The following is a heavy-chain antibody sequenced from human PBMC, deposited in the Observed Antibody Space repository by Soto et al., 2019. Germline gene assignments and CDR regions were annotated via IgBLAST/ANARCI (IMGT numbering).Heavy chain of an antibody. CDR1: GYTFTSYG. CDR3: AREGQNGYYDSRAMVDY. J-gene: IGHJ4*02. Sequence: QVQLVQSGPEVKKPGASVKVSCKASGYTFTSYGISWARQAPGQGLEWMGWISAYNGNTNYAQQLQGRVTMTTDTTTSTAYRELRSLRSDDTALYYCAREGQNGYYDSRAMVDYWGQGTLVTVSS. CDR2: ISAYNGNT. V-gene: IGHV1-18*01. D-gene: IGHD3-22*01.